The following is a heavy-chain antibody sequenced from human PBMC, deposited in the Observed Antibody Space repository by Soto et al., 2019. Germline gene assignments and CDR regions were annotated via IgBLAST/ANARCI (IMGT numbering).Heavy chain of an antibody. CDR2: IYYSGST. J-gene: IGHJ6*02. D-gene: IGHD3-3*01. CDR3: ARGFYDFWSGPPPRGMDV. Sequence: PSETLSLTCTVSGGSISSYYWSWIRQPPGKGLEWIGYIYYSGSTNYNPSLKSRVTISVDTSKNQFSLKLSSVTAADTAVYYCARGFYDFWSGPPPRGMDVWGQGTTVTVSS. CDR1: GGSISSYY. V-gene: IGHV4-59*01.